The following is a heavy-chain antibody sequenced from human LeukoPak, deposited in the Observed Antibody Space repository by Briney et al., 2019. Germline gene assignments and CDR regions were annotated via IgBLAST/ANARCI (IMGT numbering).Heavy chain of an antibody. CDR2: ISGSGGST. V-gene: IGHV3-23*01. D-gene: IGHD3-10*01. Sequence: QSGGSLRLSCAASGFTFSSYAMSWVRQAPGKGLEWVSAISGSGGSTYYADSVKGRFTISRDNSKNTLYLQMNSLRAEDTAVYYCAKGHITMVRGVTPTLFDYWGQGTLVTVSS. CDR3: AKGHITMVRGVTPTLFDY. J-gene: IGHJ4*02. CDR1: GFTFSSYA.